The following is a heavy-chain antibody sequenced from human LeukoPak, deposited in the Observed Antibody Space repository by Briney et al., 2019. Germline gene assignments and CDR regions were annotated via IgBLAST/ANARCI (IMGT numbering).Heavy chain of an antibody. Sequence: ASVKVSCKASGYIFTSYYIHWVRQAPGQGLEWMGWIDPNSGGTNYAQKFQGRVTMTRDTSISTAYMELTRLTSDDTAVYYCARGSSLGYWGQGTLVTVSS. D-gene: IGHD3-16*01. CDR3: ARGSSLGY. V-gene: IGHV1-2*02. CDR2: IDPNSGGT. J-gene: IGHJ4*02. CDR1: GYIFTSYY.